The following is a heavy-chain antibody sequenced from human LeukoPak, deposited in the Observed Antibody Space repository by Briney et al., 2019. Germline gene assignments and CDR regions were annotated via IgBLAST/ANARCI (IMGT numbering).Heavy chain of an antibody. Sequence: GGSLRLSCAASGFTLNSYLMSWVRQAPGKGLEWVSGVSGSGVNRFYSDSVKGRFTISRDNSKDTVYLEMNRLRAGDTALYYCAKSTERLRSQIDYWGQGTLVTVSS. CDR1: GFTLNSYL. J-gene: IGHJ4*02. D-gene: IGHD1-1*01. CDR2: VSGSGVNR. V-gene: IGHV3-23*01. CDR3: AKSTERLRSQIDY.